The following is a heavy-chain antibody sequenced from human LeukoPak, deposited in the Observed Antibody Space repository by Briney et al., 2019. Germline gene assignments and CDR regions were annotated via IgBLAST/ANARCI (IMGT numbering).Heavy chain of an antibody. CDR1: GFTFSSYE. Sequence: PGGSLRLSCAASGFTFSSYEMNWVRQAPGKGLEWASYISSSGSTIYYADSVKGRFTISRDNAKNSLYLQMNSLRAEDTAVYYCARDPYYGDYVVWGQGTLVTVSS. D-gene: IGHD4-17*01. J-gene: IGHJ4*02. CDR3: ARDPYYGDYVV. CDR2: ISSSGSTI. V-gene: IGHV3-48*03.